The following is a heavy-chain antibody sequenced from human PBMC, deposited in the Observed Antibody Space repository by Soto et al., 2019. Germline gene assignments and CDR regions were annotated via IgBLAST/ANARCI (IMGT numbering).Heavy chain of an antibody. CDR2: ISYDGSNK. Sequence: QVQLVESGGGVVQPGRSLRLSCAASGFTFSSYGMHWVRQAPGKGLEWVAVISYDGSNKYYADSVKGRFIISRDNSKNTLYLQMNSLRAEVTAVYYCAKERRGGSSSWYYDYWGQGTLVTVSS. J-gene: IGHJ4*02. CDR3: AKERRGGSSSWYYDY. CDR1: GFTFSSYG. V-gene: IGHV3-30*18. D-gene: IGHD6-13*01.